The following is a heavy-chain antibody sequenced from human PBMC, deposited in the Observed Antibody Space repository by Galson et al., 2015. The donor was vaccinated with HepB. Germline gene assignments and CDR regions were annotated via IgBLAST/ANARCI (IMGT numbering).Heavy chain of an antibody. CDR3: ARDNAPEYYDFWSGYYSDWFDP. CDR1: GGSISSYY. CDR2: IYYSGST. V-gene: IGHV4-59*01. Sequence: ETLSLTCTASGGSISSYYWSWIRQPPGKGLEWIGYIYYSGSTNYNPSLKSRVTISVDTSKNQFSLKLSSVTAADTAVYYCARDNAPEYYDFWSGYYSDWFDPWGQGTLVTVSS. J-gene: IGHJ5*02. D-gene: IGHD3-3*01.